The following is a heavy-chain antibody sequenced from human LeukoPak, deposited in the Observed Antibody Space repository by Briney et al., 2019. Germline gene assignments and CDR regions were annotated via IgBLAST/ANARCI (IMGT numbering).Heavy chain of an antibody. Sequence: SETLSLTCTVSGGSISSGGYYWSWIRQHPGKGLEWIGYIYYSGSTYYNPALKSRVTISVDTSENQFSLKLSSVTAADTAVYYCARETPNYYDSSGYRSDAFDIWGQGTMVTVSS. CDR2: IYYSGST. V-gene: IGHV4-31*03. J-gene: IGHJ3*02. CDR1: GGSISSGGYY. D-gene: IGHD3-22*01. CDR3: ARETPNYYDSSGYRSDAFDI.